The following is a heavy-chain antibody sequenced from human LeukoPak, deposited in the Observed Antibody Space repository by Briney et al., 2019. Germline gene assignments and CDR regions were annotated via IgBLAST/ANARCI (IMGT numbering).Heavy chain of an antibody. CDR1: GFTFSSYS. J-gene: IGHJ4*02. Sequence: PGGSLRLSCAASGFTFSSYSMNWVRQAPGKGLGWVSSISSSSSYIYYADSVKGRFTISRDNAKNSLYLQINSLRAEDTAVYYCARADLSGSYFHPHFLDYWGQGTLVSVSS. D-gene: IGHD1-26*01. CDR2: ISSSSSYI. V-gene: IGHV3-21*01. CDR3: ARADLSGSYFHPHFLDY.